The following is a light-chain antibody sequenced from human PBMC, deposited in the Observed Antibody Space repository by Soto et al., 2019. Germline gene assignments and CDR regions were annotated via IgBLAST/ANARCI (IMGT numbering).Light chain of an antibody. V-gene: IGLV2-8*01. J-gene: IGLJ3*02. CDR1: SSDVGPHDY. CDR3: CSYAGANTGV. CDR2: EVT. Sequence: QSALTQPPSASGSPGQSVTISCTGTSSDVGPHDYVSWFQQHPGKAPKLIIYEVTKRPSGVPDRFSASKSGTSASLTVSGLQAEDEADYYCCSYAGANTGVFGGGTKVTVL.